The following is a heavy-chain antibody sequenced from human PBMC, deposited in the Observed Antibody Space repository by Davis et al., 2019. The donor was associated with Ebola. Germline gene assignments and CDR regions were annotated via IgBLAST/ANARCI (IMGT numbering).Heavy chain of an antibody. Sequence: MPGGSLRLSCAVYGGSFSGYYWSWIRQPPGKGLEWIGSIYYSGSTYYNPSLKSRVTISVDTSKNQFSLKLSSVTAADTAVYYCARTPITMVRGVRGFDYWGQGTLVTVSS. CDR3: ARTPITMVRGVRGFDY. CDR1: GGSFSGYY. CDR2: IYYSGST. D-gene: IGHD3-10*01. J-gene: IGHJ4*02. V-gene: IGHV4-34*01.